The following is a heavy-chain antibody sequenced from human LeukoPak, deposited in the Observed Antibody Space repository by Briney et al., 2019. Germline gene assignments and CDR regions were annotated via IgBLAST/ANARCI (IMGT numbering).Heavy chain of an antibody. CDR2: INHSGST. D-gene: IGHD3-3*01. J-gene: IGHJ6*03. Sequence: SETLSLTCAVYGGSISGYYWSWIRQPPGKGLEWIGEINHSGSTNYNPSLKSRVTISVDTSKNQFSLKLSSVTAADTAVYYCARGPRYYDFWSGYQTNYYYYYMDVWGKGTTVTVSS. V-gene: IGHV4-34*01. CDR3: ARGPRYYDFWSGYQTNYYYYYMDV. CDR1: GGSISGYY.